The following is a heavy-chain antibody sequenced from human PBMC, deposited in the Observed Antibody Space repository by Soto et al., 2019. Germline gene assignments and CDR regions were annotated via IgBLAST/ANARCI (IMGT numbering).Heavy chain of an antibody. CDR2: ISYDGSNK. J-gene: IGHJ4*02. CDR3: AKERDVVVVAAPFDY. CDR1: GFTFSSYG. Sequence: QVQLVESGGGVVQPGRSLRLSCAASGFTFSSYGMHWVRQAPGKGLEWVAVISYDGSNKYYADSVKGRFTISRDNSKHTLYLQMNSLRAEDTAVYYCAKERDVVVVAAPFDYWGQGTLVTVSS. D-gene: IGHD2-15*01. V-gene: IGHV3-30*18.